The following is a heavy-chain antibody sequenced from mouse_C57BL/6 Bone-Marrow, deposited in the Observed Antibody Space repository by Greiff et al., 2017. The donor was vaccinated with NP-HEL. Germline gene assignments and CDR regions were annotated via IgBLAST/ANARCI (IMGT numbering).Heavy chain of an antibody. D-gene: IGHD3-2*02. J-gene: IGHJ2*01. V-gene: IGHV1-85*01. Sequence: VMLVESGPELVKPGASVKLSCKASGYTFTSYDINWVKQRPGQGLEWIGWIYPRDGSTKYNEKFKGKATLTVDTSSSTAYMELHSLTSEDSAVYFCARCPIDSSGSYYFDYWGQGTTLTVSS. CDR3: ARCPIDSSGSYYFDY. CDR2: IYPRDGST. CDR1: GYTFTSYD.